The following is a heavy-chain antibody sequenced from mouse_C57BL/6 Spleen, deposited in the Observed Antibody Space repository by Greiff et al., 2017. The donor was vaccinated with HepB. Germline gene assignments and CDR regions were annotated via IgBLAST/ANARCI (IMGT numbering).Heavy chain of an antibody. V-gene: IGHV1-7*01. J-gene: IGHJ3*01. Sequence: QVQLQQSGAELAKPGASVKLSCKASGYTFTSYWMHWVKQRPGQGLEWIGYINPSSGYTKYNQKFKDKATLTADKSSSTAYMQLSSLTYEDSAVYYCARSRESSEGWVAYWGQGTLVTVSA. D-gene: IGHD3-2*02. CDR3: ARSRESSEGWVAY. CDR2: INPSSGYT. CDR1: GYTFTSYW.